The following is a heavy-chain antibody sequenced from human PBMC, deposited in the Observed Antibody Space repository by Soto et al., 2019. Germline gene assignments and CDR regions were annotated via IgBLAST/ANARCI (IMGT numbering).Heavy chain of an antibody. V-gene: IGHV4-30-2*01. D-gene: IGHD3-22*01. CDR3: ARGGVDYYDSSGYYFSPYYFDY. CDR2: IYHSGST. J-gene: IGHJ4*02. CDR1: GGSISSGGYS. Sequence: QLQLQESGSGLVKPSQTLSLTCAVSGGSISSGGYSWSWIRQPPGKGLEWIGYIYHSGSTYYNPSLKSRVTISVDRSKNPFSLKLSSVTAADTAVYYCARGGVDYYDSSGYYFSPYYFDYWGQGTLVTVSS.